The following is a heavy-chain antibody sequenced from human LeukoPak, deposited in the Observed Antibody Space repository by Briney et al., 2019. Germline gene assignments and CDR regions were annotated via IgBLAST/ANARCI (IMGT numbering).Heavy chain of an antibody. Sequence: PSETLSLTCTVSGGSISSSSYYWGWIRQPPGKGLEWIGSIYYSGSTYYNPSLKSRVTISVDTSKNQFSLKLSSVTAADTAVYYCARDVGIAPDPFQHWGQGTLVTLSS. D-gene: IGHD6-13*01. CDR1: GGSISSSSYY. J-gene: IGHJ1*01. V-gene: IGHV4-39*07. CDR3: ARDVGIAPDPFQH. CDR2: IYYSGST.